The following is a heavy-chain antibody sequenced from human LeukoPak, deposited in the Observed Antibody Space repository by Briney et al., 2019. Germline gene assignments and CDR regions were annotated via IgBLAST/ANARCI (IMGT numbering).Heavy chain of an antibody. D-gene: IGHD2-2*01. CDR3: AKPHYCSSTSCYGESPFDY. V-gene: IGHV3-30*18. J-gene: IGHJ4*02. Sequence: GGSLRLSCAASGFTFSSYGMHWVRQAPGKGLEWVAVISYDGSNKYYTDSVKGRFTISRDNSKNTLYLQMNSLRAEDTAVYYCAKPHYCSSTSCYGESPFDYWGQGTLVTVSS. CDR1: GFTFSSYG. CDR2: ISYDGSNK.